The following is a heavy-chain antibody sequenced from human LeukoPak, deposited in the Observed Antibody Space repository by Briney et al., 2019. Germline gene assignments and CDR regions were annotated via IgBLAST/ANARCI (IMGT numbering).Heavy chain of an antibody. CDR3: ARGGVTYYYGSGSYYSSYFDY. CDR1: GGSFSSYY. J-gene: IGHJ4*02. D-gene: IGHD3-10*01. CDR2: IYYSGST. Sequence: PSETLSLTCAVYGGSFSSYYWSWIRQPPGKGLEWIGYIYYSGSTNYNPSLKSRVTISVDTSKNQFSLKLSSVTAADTAVYYCARGGVTYYYGSGSYYSSYFDYWGQGTLVTVSS. V-gene: IGHV4-59*01.